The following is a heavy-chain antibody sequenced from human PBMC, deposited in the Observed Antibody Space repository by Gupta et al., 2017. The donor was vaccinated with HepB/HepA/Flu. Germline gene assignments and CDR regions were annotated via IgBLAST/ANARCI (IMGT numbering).Heavy chain of an antibody. V-gene: IGHV3-7*01. CDR2: IKADGSET. J-gene: IGHJ5*02. CDR1: GFDCYVYW. CDR3: VRDPLPYWFDV. Sequence: LGESGGDLVHPGEYLTTSCEASGFDCYVYWMSWVRQAPGKGLEWVATIKADGSETYYSESVKGRFTISRDCARNSLFLQMYSLRTGDTAVYYCVRDPLPYWFDVLGQGTLVTVSS.